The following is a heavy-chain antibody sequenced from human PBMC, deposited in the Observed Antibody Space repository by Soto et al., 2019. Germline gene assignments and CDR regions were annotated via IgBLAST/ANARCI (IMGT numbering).Heavy chain of an antibody. V-gene: IGHV3-30*03. Sequence: QVQLVESGGAVVQPGKSLRLSCGASGFIFNNYGIHWVRQAPGKGLEWVALTSYDGNNRNYADSVKGRFTISRDNFNNTVYLQMDSLKLEDTAMYFCARISRKMTMRAFGGGSHKNYFDYWGKGTLVTVSS. CDR1: GFIFNNYG. J-gene: IGHJ4*02. CDR3: ARISRKMTMRAFGGGSHKNYFDY. CDR2: TSYDGNNR. D-gene: IGHD3-16*01.